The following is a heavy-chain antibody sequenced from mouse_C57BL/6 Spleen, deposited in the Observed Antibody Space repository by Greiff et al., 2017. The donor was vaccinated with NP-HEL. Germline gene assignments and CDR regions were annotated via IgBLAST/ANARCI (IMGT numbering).Heavy chain of an antibody. V-gene: IGHV1-55*01. CDR3: ARGAIDYGSSSEDY. J-gene: IGHJ2*01. CDR1: GYTFTSYW. D-gene: IGHD1-1*01. CDR2: IYPGSGST. Sequence: QVQLKQSGAELVKPGASVKMSCKASGYTFTSYWITWVKQRPGQGLEWIGDIYPGSGSTNYNEKFKSKATLTVDTSSSTAYMQLSSLPSEDSAVSYCARGAIDYGSSSEDYWGQGTTLTVSS.